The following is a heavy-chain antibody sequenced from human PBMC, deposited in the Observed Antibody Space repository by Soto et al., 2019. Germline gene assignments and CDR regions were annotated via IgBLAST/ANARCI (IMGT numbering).Heavy chain of an antibody. J-gene: IGHJ2*01. Sequence: QLQLQESGPGLVKPSETLSLTCTVSGGSISSSSYYWGWIRQPPGKGLEWIGSIYYSGSTYYNPSLKSRVTISVDTSKNQFSLKLSSVTAADTAVYYCARQLDFWYFDLWGRGTLVTVSS. CDR3: ARQLDFWYFDL. V-gene: IGHV4-39*01. CDR1: GGSISSSSYY. CDR2: IYYSGST.